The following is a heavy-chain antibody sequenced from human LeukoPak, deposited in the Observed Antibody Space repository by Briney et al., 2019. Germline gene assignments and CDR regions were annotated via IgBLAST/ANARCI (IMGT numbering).Heavy chain of an antibody. Sequence: PGGSLRLSCAASGFTFSTYSMNWVRQAPGKGLEWVSYISSSSSTIYYADSVKGRFTISRDNAKNSLYLQMNSLRAEDTAVYYCARDLYGDYGLSWGQGTLVTVSS. CDR2: ISSSSSTI. CDR3: ARDLYGDYGLS. D-gene: IGHD4-17*01. J-gene: IGHJ4*02. CDR1: GFTFSTYS. V-gene: IGHV3-48*01.